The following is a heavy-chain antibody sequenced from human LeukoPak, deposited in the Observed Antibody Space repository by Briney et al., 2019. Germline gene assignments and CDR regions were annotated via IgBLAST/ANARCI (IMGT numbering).Heavy chain of an antibody. CDR2: IIPIFGTA. Sequence: SVKVSCKASGGTFSSYAISWVRQAPGQGLEWMGGIIPIFGTANYAQKLQGRVTMTTDTSTSTAYMELRSLRSDDTAVYYCARGGGYLDYWGQGTLVTVSS. V-gene: IGHV1-69*05. CDR1: GGTFSSYA. CDR3: ARGGGYLDY. D-gene: IGHD3-16*01. J-gene: IGHJ4*02.